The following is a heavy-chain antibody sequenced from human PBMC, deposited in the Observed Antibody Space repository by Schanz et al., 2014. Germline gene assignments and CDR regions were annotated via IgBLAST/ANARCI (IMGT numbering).Heavy chain of an antibody. V-gene: IGHV3-48*01. Sequence: EVQLVESGGGLVQPGGSLRLSCAASAFIFRSYSMHWVRQAPGKGLEWVSYISRSSSTIYYADSVRGRFTISRDNSKDTLYLQMSGLTPEDTAVYYCARGPSPIQGVPMDFWGQGTLVTVSS. CDR3: ARGPSPIQGVPMDF. J-gene: IGHJ4*02. D-gene: IGHD3-10*01. CDR2: ISRSSSTI. CDR1: AFIFRSYS.